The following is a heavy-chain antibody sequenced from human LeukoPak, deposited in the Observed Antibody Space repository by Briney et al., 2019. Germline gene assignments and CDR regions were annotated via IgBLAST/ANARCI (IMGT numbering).Heavy chain of an antibody. CDR2: IKQDGSEK. CDR3: ARQMEGVAGENWFDP. D-gene: IGHD6-13*01. J-gene: IGHJ5*02. V-gene: IGHV3-7*05. Sequence: GGSLRLSCAASGXILSSYWVSWVRQAPGKGLQWVVNIKQDGSEKYYVDSVKGRFTISRDNAKNSLYLQMSSLRAEDTAVYFCARQMEGVAGENWFDPWGQGTLVTVSS. CDR1: GXILSSYW.